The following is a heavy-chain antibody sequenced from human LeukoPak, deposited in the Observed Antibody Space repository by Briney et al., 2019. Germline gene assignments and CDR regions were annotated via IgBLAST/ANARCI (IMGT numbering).Heavy chain of an antibody. CDR3: ARVRSGYYFDY. J-gene: IGHJ4*02. CDR2: IEQDGNKK. D-gene: IGHD3-9*01. Sequence: GGSPRLSCAASGFTFSNYWMTWVRQAPGKGLEWVANIEQDGNKKYYVDSVKGRFTISRDNAKNSLYLQMNSLRAEDTAVYYCARVRSGYYFDYWGPGTLVTVSS. V-gene: IGHV3-7*01. CDR1: GFTFSNYW.